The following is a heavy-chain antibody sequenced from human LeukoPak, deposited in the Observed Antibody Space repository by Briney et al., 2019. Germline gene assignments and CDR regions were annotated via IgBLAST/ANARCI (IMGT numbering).Heavy chain of an antibody. CDR1: GGSISSGGYY. V-gene: IGHV4-31*03. Sequence: PSQTLSLTCTVSGGSISSGGYYWSWIRQHPGKGLEWIGYIYYSGSTYYNPSLKSRVTISVDTSKNQFSLKLSSVTAADTAVYYCARARYCSSTSCYDGNAFDIWGQGTMVTVSS. CDR3: ARARYCSSTSCYDGNAFDI. CDR2: IYYSGST. D-gene: IGHD2-2*01. J-gene: IGHJ3*02.